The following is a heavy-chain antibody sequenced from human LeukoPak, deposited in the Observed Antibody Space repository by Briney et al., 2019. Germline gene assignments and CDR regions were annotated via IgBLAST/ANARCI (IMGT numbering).Heavy chain of an antibody. D-gene: IGHD6-19*01. CDR1: GYTFTDYY. V-gene: IGHV1-2*02. CDR2: INPNSGGT. Sequence: ASVKVSCKASGYTFTDYYMHWVRQAPGQGLEWMGWINPNSGGTNYAQRFQGRVTMTRDTSTSTVYMELSSLRSEDTAVYYCARACTYSSGSLYYFDYWGQGTLVTVSS. CDR3: ARACTYSSGSLYYFDY. J-gene: IGHJ4*02.